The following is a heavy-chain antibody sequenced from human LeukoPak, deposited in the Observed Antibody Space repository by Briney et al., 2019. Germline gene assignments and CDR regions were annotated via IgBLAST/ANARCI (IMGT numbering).Heavy chain of an antibody. CDR1: GFTFSSYA. J-gene: IGHJ4*02. Sequence: PGGSLRLSCAASGFTFSSYAMSWVRQAPAKGLEWVSAISGSGGTTYYADSVKGRFTISRDNSKNTLYLQMNSLRAEDTAVYYCAKTDSYYGSGSYYNSASDYWGQGTLVTVSS. CDR2: ISGSGGTT. CDR3: AKTDSYYGSGSYYNSASDY. D-gene: IGHD3-10*01. V-gene: IGHV3-23*01.